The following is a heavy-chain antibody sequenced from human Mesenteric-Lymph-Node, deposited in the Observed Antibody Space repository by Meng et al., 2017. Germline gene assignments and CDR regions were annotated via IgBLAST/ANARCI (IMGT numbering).Heavy chain of an antibody. J-gene: IGHJ4*02. CDR3: ARHLDGYADQDGALDN. CDR2: VYYSGST. Sequence: QLQLQASGPGLVKPSATLSLTCTVSGGSIGRTGYYWGWIRQPPGKGLEWIGSVYYSGSTYYKPSLKSRVSISVDKAKNQFSLKLNPVTAADTAVYYCARHLDGYADQDGALDNWGQGTLVTVSS. D-gene: IGHD5-24*01. V-gene: IGHV4-39*01. CDR1: GGSIGRTGYY.